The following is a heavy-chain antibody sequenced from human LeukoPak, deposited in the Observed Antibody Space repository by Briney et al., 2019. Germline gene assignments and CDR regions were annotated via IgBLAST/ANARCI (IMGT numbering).Heavy chain of an antibody. D-gene: IGHD3-16*02. V-gene: IGHV1-46*01. CDR3: ARDNSVGDIAWWFDP. CDR2: INPSGSST. CDR1: GYSFTSHY. Sequence: GASVKVSCKASGYSFTSHYMHWARQAPGQGLEWMGLINPSGSSTLYAQKFQGRVTMTRDMSTTTDYMELSSLRSEDKAVYYCARDNSVGDIAWWFDPWGQGTLVTVSS. J-gene: IGHJ5*02.